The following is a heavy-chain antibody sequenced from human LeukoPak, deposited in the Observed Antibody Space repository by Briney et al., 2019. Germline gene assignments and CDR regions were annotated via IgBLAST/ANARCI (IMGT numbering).Heavy chain of an antibody. J-gene: IGHJ4*02. CDR3: ARDVPYNTNQMYFDY. Sequence: PGGSLRLSCAASGFAFSSYWMAWVRQAPGKELEWVANIRGDGNEDHYVDSVRGRFTISRDNAKNSLYLQMNSLTAEDTAVYYCARDVPYNTNQMYFDYWGQGTLVTVSS. D-gene: IGHD3-10*01. CDR2: IRGDGNED. V-gene: IGHV3-7*01. CDR1: GFAFSSYW.